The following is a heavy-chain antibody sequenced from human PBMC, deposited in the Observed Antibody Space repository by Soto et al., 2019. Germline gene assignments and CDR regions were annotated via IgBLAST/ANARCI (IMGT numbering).Heavy chain of an antibody. CDR3: ARGAVDAFDI. CDR1: GGTFSSYA. J-gene: IGHJ3*02. CDR2: ILPIFAIA. V-gene: IGHV1-69*13. Sequence: GASVKVSCKASGGTFSSYAINWVRQAPGHGLEWMGGILPIFAIANYAQKFQGRVTITADEATSTAYMELSSLRSEDTAVYYCARGAVDAFDIWGQGTMVTVSS.